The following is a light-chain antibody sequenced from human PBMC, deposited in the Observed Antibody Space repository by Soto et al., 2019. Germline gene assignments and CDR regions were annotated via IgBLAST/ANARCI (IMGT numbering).Light chain of an antibody. CDR1: QSISNN. CDR3: QQYNDWWT. J-gene: IGKJ1*01. Sequence: EIVMTQSPATLSVSPGERATLSCRASQSISNNLTWFQQRPGQAPRLLIYGASTRATGIPARFIGSGAGTEFTLTISSLQSEDFEVYYCQQYNDWWTFGHGTKVAIK. CDR2: GAS. V-gene: IGKV3-15*01.